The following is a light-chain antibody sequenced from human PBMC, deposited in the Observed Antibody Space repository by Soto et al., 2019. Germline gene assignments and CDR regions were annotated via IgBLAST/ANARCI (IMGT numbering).Light chain of an antibody. V-gene: IGKV3-20*01. CDR2: GAC. J-gene: IGKJ4*01. CDR3: QQYGSSHPRLT. Sequence: MVLTQSPGTLSLSQGERATLSCRASQSVSSSYLAWYQQKHGQAPRLLIYGACSRATGIPDRFSGSGSGKDFTPTILRLVSEDFAVYNYQQYGSSHPRLTFGARTKVDI. CDR1: QSVSSSY.